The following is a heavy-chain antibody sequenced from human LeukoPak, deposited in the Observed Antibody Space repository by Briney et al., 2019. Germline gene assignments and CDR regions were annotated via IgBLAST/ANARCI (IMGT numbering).Heavy chain of an antibody. CDR1: GGSFSGYY. Sequence: SETLSLTCAVYGGSFSGYYWSWIRRPPGKGLEWIGEINHSGSTNYNPSLKSRVTISVDTSKNQFSLKLSSVTAADTAVYYCARPRYCSSTSCYWLDYWGQGTLVTVSS. CDR2: INHSGST. V-gene: IGHV4-34*01. J-gene: IGHJ4*02. D-gene: IGHD2-2*01. CDR3: ARPRYCSSTSCYWLDY.